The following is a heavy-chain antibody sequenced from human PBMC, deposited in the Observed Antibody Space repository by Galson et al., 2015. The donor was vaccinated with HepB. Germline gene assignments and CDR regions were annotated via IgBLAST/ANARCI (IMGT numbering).Heavy chain of an antibody. D-gene: IGHD3-16*01. V-gene: IGHV3-23*01. CDR2: ISSGGDNT. CDR1: GFTFSIYA. Sequence: SLRLSCAASGFTFSIYAMSWVRQAPGKGLEWVSSISSGGDNTHYADSAKGRFTISRDNSKNTLHIQMNSLRAEDTALYYCVKRGPNDGGAFDIWSQGTMVTVSS. J-gene: IGHJ3*02. CDR3: VKRGPNDGGAFDI.